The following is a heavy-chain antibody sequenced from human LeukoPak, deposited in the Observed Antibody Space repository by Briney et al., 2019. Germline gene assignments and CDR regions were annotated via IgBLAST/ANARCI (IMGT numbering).Heavy chain of an antibody. CDR2: IYHSGST. CDR3: ARGTPELWFGDYYFDY. J-gene: IGHJ4*02. Sequence: SETLSLTCAVSGGSISSGGYSWSWLRQPPGKGLEWIGYIYHSGSTYYNPSLKSRVTISVDRSKNQFSLKLSSVTAADTAVYYCARGTPELWFGDYYFDYWGQGTLVTVSS. CDR1: GGSISSGGYS. V-gene: IGHV4-30-2*01. D-gene: IGHD3-10*01.